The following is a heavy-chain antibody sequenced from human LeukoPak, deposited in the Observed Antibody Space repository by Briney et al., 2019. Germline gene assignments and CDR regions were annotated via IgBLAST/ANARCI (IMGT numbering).Heavy chain of an antibody. J-gene: IGHJ6*02. Sequence: GGSLRLSCAASGFTFSSYGMHRVRQAPGKGLEWGAAIWYDGSNKNYADSVKGRFTISRDNSKNTLYLQMNSLRAEDTAVYYCARAYCSSTSCYADYYYGMDVWGQGTTVTVSS. V-gene: IGHV3-33*01. D-gene: IGHD2-2*01. CDR1: GFTFSSYG. CDR3: ARAYCSSTSCYADYYYGMDV. CDR2: IWYDGSNK.